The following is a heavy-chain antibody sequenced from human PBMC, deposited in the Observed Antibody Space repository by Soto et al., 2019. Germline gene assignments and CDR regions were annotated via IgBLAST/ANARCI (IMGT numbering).Heavy chain of an antibody. CDR2: IYYSGST. CDR1: GCSISSGDYY. Sequence: SETLSLTCSVSGCSISSGDYYWGWIRQPPGKGLEWIGYIYYSGSTYYNPSLKSRVTISVDTSKNQFSLKLSSVTAADTAVYYCARGNTPVDYWGQGTLVTVSS. J-gene: IGHJ4*02. CDR3: ARGNTPVDY. V-gene: IGHV4-30-4*01. D-gene: IGHD2-2*02.